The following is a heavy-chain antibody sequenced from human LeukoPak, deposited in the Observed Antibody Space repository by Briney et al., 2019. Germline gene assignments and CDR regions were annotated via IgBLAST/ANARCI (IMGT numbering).Heavy chain of an antibody. CDR2: IYSGGST. CDR3: ARDESFDI. J-gene: IGHJ3*02. V-gene: IGHV3-66*01. CDR1: GFTVSTNF. Sequence: GGSLRLSCAASGFTVSTNFMSWVRQAPGKGLQWVSVIYSGGSTYYADSVKGRFTISRDTSKNTLYLQMNSLRGEDTAVYYCARDESFDIWGQGTMVTVSS.